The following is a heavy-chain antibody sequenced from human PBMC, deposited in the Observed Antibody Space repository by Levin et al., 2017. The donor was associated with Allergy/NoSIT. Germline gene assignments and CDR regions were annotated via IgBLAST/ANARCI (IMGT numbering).Heavy chain of an antibody. J-gene: IGHJ6*02. CDR1: GFIFRDYS. CDR3: ARTELSLGWTYHGMDV. CDR2: ISSSSSAI. D-gene: IGHD1-26*01. Sequence: GGSLRLSCAVSGFIFRDYSMNWVRQSPGKGLEWVAYISSSSSAIYYADSVKGRFSISRDNAKNSLSLQMNGLRDEDTAVYYCARTELSLGWTYHGMDVWGPGTTVSVSS. V-gene: IGHV3-48*02.